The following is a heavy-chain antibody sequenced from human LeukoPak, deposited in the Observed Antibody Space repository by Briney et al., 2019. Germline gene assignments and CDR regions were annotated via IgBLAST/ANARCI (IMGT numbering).Heavy chain of an antibody. V-gene: IGHV4-59*01. CDR1: GGSISSFY. CDR3: ARRGMFGPYYYYMDV. J-gene: IGHJ6*03. CDR2: IYYSGST. D-gene: IGHD3-10*02. Sequence: SETLSLTCTVSGGSISSFYWSWIRQPPGKGLEWIGYIYYSGSTNYNPSLKSRLTISVDTSKNQFSLKLSSVTAADTAVYYCARRGMFGPYYYYMDVWGKGTTVTVSS.